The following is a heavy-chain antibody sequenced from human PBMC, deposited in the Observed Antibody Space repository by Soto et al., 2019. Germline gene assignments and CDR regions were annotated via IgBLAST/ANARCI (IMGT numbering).Heavy chain of an antibody. CDR3: ARVIYGSDLYYCSGLDF. J-gene: IGHJ6*02. V-gene: IGHV3-30-3*01. CDR1: GFTFDTYG. D-gene: IGHD3-3*02. CDR2: ISDEGSNT. Sequence: GGSLRLSCVASGFTFDTYGIHWVRQAPGKGLQWVALISDEGSNTYYADSVRGRFTISRDNSKNTLYLQMNTLRPEDTGVYYCARVIYGSDLYYCSGLDFWGQGTPVTVSS.